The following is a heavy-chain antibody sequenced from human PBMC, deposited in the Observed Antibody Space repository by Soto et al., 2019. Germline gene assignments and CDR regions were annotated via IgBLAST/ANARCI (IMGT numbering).Heavy chain of an antibody. CDR1: GYTFTGYY. J-gene: IGHJ6*02. CDR3: ASGGGSVPYYYYYGMDV. Sequence: QVQLVQSGAEVKKPGASVKVSCKASGYTFTGYYMHWVRQAPGQGLEWMGWINPNSGGTNYAQKFQGWVTMTRDTSISTAYMELSRLRSDDTAVYYCASGGGSVPYYYYYGMDVWGQGTTVTVSS. D-gene: IGHD6-19*01. CDR2: INPNSGGT. V-gene: IGHV1-2*04.